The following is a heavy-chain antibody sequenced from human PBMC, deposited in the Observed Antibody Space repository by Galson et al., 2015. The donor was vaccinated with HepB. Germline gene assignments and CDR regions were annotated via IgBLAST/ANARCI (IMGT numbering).Heavy chain of an antibody. CDR3: TRGLHSLDV. D-gene: IGHD4-11*01. J-gene: IGHJ6*02. CDR2: IYSGGST. Sequence: SLRLSCAASGFTVSSNYMSWVRQAPGKGLEWVSVIYSGGSTFYADSVKGRFTISRDNSKNTLFLQMNSLRAEDTAVYYCTRGLHSLDVWGQGTTVTVSS. CDR1: GFTVSSNY. V-gene: IGHV3-66*02.